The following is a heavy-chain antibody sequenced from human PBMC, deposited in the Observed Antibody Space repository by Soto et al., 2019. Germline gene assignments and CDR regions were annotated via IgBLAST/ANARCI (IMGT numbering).Heavy chain of an antibody. V-gene: IGHV3-23*01. J-gene: IGHJ3*02. D-gene: IGHD4-17*01. CDR2: ISSNSDST. CDR1: GFIFSTYA. Sequence: GGSLRLSCAASGFIFSTYAMNWVRQAPGEGLEWVSAISSNSDSTFYAESVRGRFTISRDNSVNTLYLHMSRLRTEDTAVYYCAHPRGYGVFDAVDIWGQGTMVNVSS. CDR3: AHPRGYGVFDAVDI.